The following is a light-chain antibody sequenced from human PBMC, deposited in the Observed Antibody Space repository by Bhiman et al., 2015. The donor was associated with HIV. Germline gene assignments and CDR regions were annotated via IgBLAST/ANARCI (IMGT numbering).Light chain of an antibody. Sequence: QSALTQPASVSGSPGQSITISCTGTTSDVGTYNYVSWYQQHPGKAPKLIIYDVTKRPSGVSNRFSGSKSGNTASLTISGLQTEDEADYYCSSYTSSSTYVFGSGTKVTVL. V-gene: IGLV2-14*03. J-gene: IGLJ1*01. CDR1: TSDVGTYNY. CDR2: DVT. CDR3: SSYTSSSTYV.